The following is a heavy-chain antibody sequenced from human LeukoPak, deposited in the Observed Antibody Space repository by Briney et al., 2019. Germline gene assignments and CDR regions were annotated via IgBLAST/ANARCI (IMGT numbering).Heavy chain of an antibody. Sequence: PGGSLRLSCAASGFTFSSYGMHWVRQAPGKGLEWVSSISGSSNCIYYADSLKGRFTISRDNAKNSLYLQMNSLRAEDTAVYYCARTYGSGGSYGMDVWGQGTTVTVSS. CDR2: ISGSSNCI. CDR1: GFTFSSYG. CDR3: ARTYGSGGSYGMDV. V-gene: IGHV3-21*01. D-gene: IGHD3-10*01. J-gene: IGHJ6*02.